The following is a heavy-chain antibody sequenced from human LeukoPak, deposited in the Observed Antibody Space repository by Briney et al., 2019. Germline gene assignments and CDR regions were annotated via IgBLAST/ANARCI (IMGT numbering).Heavy chain of an antibody. CDR2: ISSSSSYI. CDR3: ATEITMIVVTDAFDI. V-gene: IGHV3-21*01. Sequence: PGGSLRLSCAASGFTFSSYSMNWVRQAPGKGLEWDSSISSSSSYIYYADSVKGRFTISRDNAKNSLYLQMNSLRAEDTAVYYCATEITMIVVTDAFDIWGQGTMVTVSS. J-gene: IGHJ3*02. D-gene: IGHD3-22*01. CDR1: GFTFSSYS.